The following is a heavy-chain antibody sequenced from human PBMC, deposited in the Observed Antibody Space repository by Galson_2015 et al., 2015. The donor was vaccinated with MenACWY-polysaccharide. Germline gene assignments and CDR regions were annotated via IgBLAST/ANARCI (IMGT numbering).Heavy chain of an antibody. J-gene: IGHJ5*02. CDR1: GYTFTSYA. CDR2: INAGNGNT. V-gene: IGHV1-3*01. Sequence: SVKVSCKASGYTFTSYAMHWVRQAPGQRLEWMGWINAGNGNTKYSQKFQGRVTITRDTSASTAYMELSSLRSEDTAVYYCARPYCSSTSCLNWFDPWGRGTLVTVSS. D-gene: IGHD2-2*01. CDR3: ARPYCSSTSCLNWFDP.